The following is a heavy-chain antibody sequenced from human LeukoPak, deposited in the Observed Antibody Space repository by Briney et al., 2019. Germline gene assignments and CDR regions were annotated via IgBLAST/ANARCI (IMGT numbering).Heavy chain of an antibody. CDR2: ISGSGDNT. J-gene: IGHJ4*02. Sequence: PGGCLRLSCAASGYTLSSYAESWVREARGKGLEWVSGISGSGDNTYYADSVKGRFTISRDNSKNTLYVQVNSLGTEDTAAYYCAKGSYYDSSGSFYFDYWGQGTLVTVSS. CDR1: GYTLSSYA. D-gene: IGHD3-22*01. V-gene: IGHV3-23*01. CDR3: AKGSYYDSSGSFYFDY.